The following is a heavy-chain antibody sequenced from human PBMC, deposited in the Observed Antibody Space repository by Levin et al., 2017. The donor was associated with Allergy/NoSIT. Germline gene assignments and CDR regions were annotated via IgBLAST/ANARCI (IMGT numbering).Heavy chain of an antibody. CDR2: FYTSDDT. D-gene: IGHD2-21*01. V-gene: IGHV4-4*07. J-gene: IGHJ3*02. CDR3: ARGGRSNCDNESCYSRNAFNI. Sequence: SETLSLICTVSGDSVSSHYWNWIRQPAGKGLEWVGRFYTSDDTNYNPSLKSRVTMSFDTSKNHFSLKLTSVTAADTAVYYCARGGRSNCDNESCYSRNAFNIWGRGTMVTVSS. CDR1: GDSVSSHY.